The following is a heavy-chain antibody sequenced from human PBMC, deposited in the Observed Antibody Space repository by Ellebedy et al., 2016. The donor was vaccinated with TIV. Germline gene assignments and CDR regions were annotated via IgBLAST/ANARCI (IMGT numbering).Heavy chain of an antibody. CDR2: ISAYNGNT. V-gene: IGHV1-18*01. CDR1: GYTFTSYG. D-gene: IGHD4-23*01. CDR3: ARSGEDYGGSYKPGDDY. J-gene: IGHJ4*02. Sequence: ASVKVSCXASGYTFTSYGISWVRQAPGQGLEWMGWISAYNGNTNYAQKLQGRVTMTTDTSTSTAYMELRSLRSDDTAVYYCARSGEDYGGSYKPGDDYWGQGTLVTVSS.